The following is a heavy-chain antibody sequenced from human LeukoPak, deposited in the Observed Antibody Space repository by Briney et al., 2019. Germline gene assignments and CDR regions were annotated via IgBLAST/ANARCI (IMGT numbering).Heavy chain of an antibody. CDR3: ARAGGYSYGSFDY. D-gene: IGHD5-18*01. CDR1: GGTFSSYA. J-gene: IGHJ4*02. Sequence: SVRVSCKASGGTFSSYAISWVRQAPGQGLEWMGRIIPIFGTANYAQKFQGRVTITTDESTSTAYMELSSLRSEDTAVYYCARAGGYSYGSFDYWGQGTLVTVSS. V-gene: IGHV1-69*05. CDR2: IIPIFGTA.